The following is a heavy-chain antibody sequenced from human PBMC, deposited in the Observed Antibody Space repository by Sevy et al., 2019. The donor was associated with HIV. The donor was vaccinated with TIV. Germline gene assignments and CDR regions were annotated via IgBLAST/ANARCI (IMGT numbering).Heavy chain of an antibody. CDR2: IKYDGSEI. Sequence: GGSLRLSCAASGFNINTYWMNWVRQAPGKGLEWVANIKYDGSEIYYVDCVRGRFTISKDNARNLVYLQMNSLRAEDTALYYCVRAIVIEGSFWGQGTLVTVSS. CDR1: GFNINTYW. CDR3: VRAIVIEGSF. J-gene: IGHJ4*02. D-gene: IGHD2-2*01. V-gene: IGHV3-7*01.